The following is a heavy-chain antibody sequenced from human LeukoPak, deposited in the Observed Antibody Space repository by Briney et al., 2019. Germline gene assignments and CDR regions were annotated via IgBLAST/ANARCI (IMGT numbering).Heavy chain of an antibody. CDR2: IFYSGST. J-gene: IGHJ4*02. CDR1: GGSISSSSFY. CDR3: ARDLRSSGWYVFDY. D-gene: IGHD6-19*01. V-gene: IGHV4-39*07. Sequence: SETLSLTCTVSGGSISSSSFYWGWIRQPPGKGLEWIGTIFYSGSTWYNPSLKSRVTISVDTSKNQFSLKLNSVTAADTAVYYCARDLRSSGWYVFDYWGQGTLVTVSS.